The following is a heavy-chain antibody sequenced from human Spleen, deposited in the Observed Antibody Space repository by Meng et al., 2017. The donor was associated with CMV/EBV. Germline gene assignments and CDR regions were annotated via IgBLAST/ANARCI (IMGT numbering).Heavy chain of an antibody. D-gene: IGHD7-27*01. V-gene: IGHV1-2*02. Sequence: VSCKTSGYTFAGHYLHGLRQAPGQGLEWMAWIHYDTGETNYAQNFHGRVTVTRDTSITTVYMELRSLRPDDTAMYYCARDDNWGPDYWGQGTLVTVSS. CDR1: GYTFAGHY. J-gene: IGHJ4*02. CDR2: IHYDTGET. CDR3: ARDDNWGPDY.